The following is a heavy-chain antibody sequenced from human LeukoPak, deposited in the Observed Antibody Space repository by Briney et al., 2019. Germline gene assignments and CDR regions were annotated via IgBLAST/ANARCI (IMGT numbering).Heavy chain of an antibody. J-gene: IGHJ3*02. V-gene: IGHV3-74*01. CDR1: GFTFSRYW. CDR3: ARGYYDSSGYYYDAFDI. Sequence: PGGSLRLSCAASGFTFSRYWMHWVRQAPGKGLVWVSRINSDDSSTSYADSVKGRFTISRDNAKNTLFLQMNSLRAEDTAVYYCARGYYDSSGYYYDAFDIWGLGTMVTVSS. D-gene: IGHD3-22*01. CDR2: INSDDSST.